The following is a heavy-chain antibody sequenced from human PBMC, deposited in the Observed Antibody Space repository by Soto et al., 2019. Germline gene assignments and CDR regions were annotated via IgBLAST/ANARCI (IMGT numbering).Heavy chain of an antibody. Sequence: QITLKESGPTLVKPTQTLTLTCTFSGFSLSTSAVGVAWIRQPPGKALEWLALIYWDDDNRYSPSLKSRLTIPKDTSKNQVILTMTNMDPVDTATYYCVHTSGWQHTTWGQGTLVTVSS. CDR1: GFSLSTSAVG. D-gene: IGHD1-1*01. CDR3: VHTSGWQHTT. V-gene: IGHV2-5*02. CDR2: IYWDDDN. J-gene: IGHJ5*02.